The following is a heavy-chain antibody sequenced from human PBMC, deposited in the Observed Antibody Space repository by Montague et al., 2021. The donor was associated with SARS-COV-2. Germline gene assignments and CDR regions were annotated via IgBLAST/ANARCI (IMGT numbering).Heavy chain of an antibody. Sequence: SETLSLTCTVSGGSISSSNYYWDWLRQPPGKGLEWIGSNYDSGSTYYTPSLKSRVTISVDTSKNHFSLKPSSATAAATAVYYCARRGRKLLPVATTIGGFDIWGQGTMVTVSS. CDR2: NYDSGST. D-gene: IGHD5-12*01. CDR3: ARRGRKLLPVATTIGGFDI. V-gene: IGHV4-39*02. J-gene: IGHJ3*02. CDR1: GGSISSSNYY.